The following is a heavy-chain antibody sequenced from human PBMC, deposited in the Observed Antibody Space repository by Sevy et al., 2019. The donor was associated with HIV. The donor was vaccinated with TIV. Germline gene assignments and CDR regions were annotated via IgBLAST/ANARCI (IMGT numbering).Heavy chain of an antibody. Sequence: ASVKVSCKASGYTFTGDYLHWVRQAPGHGLEWMGRVFPNSGGTNYAQKFQGRVTMTRDTSISTAYMELSWLRSDDTAVYYCARDGGGGTTNSGMDVWGQGTTVTVSS. CDR1: GYTFTGDY. CDR2: VFPNSGGT. CDR3: ARDGGGGTTNSGMDV. J-gene: IGHJ6*02. D-gene: IGHD1-7*01. V-gene: IGHV1-2*06.